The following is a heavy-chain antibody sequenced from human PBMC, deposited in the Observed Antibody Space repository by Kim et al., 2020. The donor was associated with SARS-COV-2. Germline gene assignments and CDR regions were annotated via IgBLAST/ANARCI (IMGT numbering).Heavy chain of an antibody. Sequence: SETLSLTCTVSGGSISSYYWSWIRQLPGKGLEWIGYIYYSGSTNYNPSLKSRVTISVDTSKNQFSLKLSSVTAADTAVYYCVRYKQGGHFNYWGQGTLVT. CDR1: GGSISSYY. CDR3: VRYKQGGHFNY. D-gene: IGHD1-1*01. CDR2: IYYSGST. V-gene: IGHV4-59*13. J-gene: IGHJ4*02.